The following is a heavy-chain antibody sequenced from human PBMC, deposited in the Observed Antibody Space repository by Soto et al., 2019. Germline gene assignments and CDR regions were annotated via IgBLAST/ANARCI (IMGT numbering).Heavy chain of an antibody. V-gene: IGHV3-74*01. CDR1: GFTFSSYW. Sequence: EVQLVESGGGLVQPGGSLRLSCAASGFTFSSYWMHWVRQAPGKGLVWVSRINSDGSSTSYADSVKGRFTISRDNAKNTLYLQMNSLRAEDTAVYYCARDRVGGYYDSSGYLDYWGQGTLVTVSS. CDR2: INSDGSST. J-gene: IGHJ4*02. CDR3: ARDRVGGYYDSSGYLDY. D-gene: IGHD3-22*01.